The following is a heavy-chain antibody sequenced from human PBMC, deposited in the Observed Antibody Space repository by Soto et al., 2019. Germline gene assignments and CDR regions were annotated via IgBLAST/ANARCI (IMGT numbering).Heavy chain of an antibody. Sequence: QVQLQESGPGLVKPSETLSLTCTVSRGSLNSYYWSWIRQPPAKGLEWIGYINYSESTNYNPSLKSRVTRSVDTSKNQLSLKLSSVTAADTALYYCARGYCTTTTCYSRTFNYWGQGALVTVSS. CDR3: ARGYCTTTTCYSRTFNY. CDR2: INYSEST. D-gene: IGHD2-2*01. CDR1: RGSLNSYY. J-gene: IGHJ4*02. V-gene: IGHV4-59*12.